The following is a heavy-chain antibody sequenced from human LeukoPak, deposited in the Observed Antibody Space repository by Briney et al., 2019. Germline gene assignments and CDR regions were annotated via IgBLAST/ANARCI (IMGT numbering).Heavy chain of an antibody. V-gene: IGHV3-23*01. J-gene: IGHJ4*02. CDR3: ARDLTVGPTTDYFDY. CDR2: VSGSGGST. Sequence: GGSLRLSCAASGFSFSNYAMSWVRQAPGKGLEWVSGVSGSGGSTVHADPVKGRFTISRDNSKNTMYLQMNSLRAEDTAVYYCARDLTVGPTTDYFDYWGQGTLVTVSS. CDR1: GFSFSNYA. D-gene: IGHD1-26*01.